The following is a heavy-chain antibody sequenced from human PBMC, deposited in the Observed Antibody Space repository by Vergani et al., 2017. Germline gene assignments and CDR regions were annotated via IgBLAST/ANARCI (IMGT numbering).Heavy chain of an antibody. CDR1: GGSMSGYY. D-gene: IGHD3-10*01. V-gene: IGHV4-59*01. Sequence: QVRLQESGPGLVKPSETLSLTCSVSGGSMSGYYWSWIRQPPGKELEWIGYMYHSGSTNYNPSLETRVTISGDTPKNQFSLKLNSVTAADTAVYYCGRVADFYGLGSRLLDLRRQGILVTVSS. CDR2: MYHSGST. J-gene: IGHJ5*02. CDR3: GRVADFYGLGSRLLDL.